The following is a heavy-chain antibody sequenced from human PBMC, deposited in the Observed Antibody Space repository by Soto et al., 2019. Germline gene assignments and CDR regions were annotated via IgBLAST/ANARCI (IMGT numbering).Heavy chain of an antibody. V-gene: IGHV4-59*01. CDR2: IYYSGST. Sequence: PSETLSLTCTVSGGSISSYYWSWIRQPPGKGLEWIGYIYYSGSTNYNPSLKSRVTISVDTPKNQFSLKLSSVTAADTAVYYCARDIAAAGTGFDYWGKGTLVTVSS. D-gene: IGHD6-13*01. CDR1: GGSISSYY. J-gene: IGHJ4*02. CDR3: ARDIAAAGTGFDY.